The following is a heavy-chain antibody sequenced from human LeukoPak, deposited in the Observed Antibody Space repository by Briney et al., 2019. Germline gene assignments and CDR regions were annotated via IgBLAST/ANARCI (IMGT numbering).Heavy chain of an antibody. D-gene: IGHD1/OR15-1a*01. Sequence: PGGALRLSGAASGFTFSSYSMNWVRQAPGKGLEWVSSISSSSSYIYYADSVKGRFTISRDNAKNSLYLQMNSLRAEDTAVYYCARDPTGNNALFFDYWGQGTLVTVST. CDR2: ISSSSSYI. V-gene: IGHV3-21*01. CDR3: ARDPTGNNALFFDY. J-gene: IGHJ4*02. CDR1: GFTFSSYS.